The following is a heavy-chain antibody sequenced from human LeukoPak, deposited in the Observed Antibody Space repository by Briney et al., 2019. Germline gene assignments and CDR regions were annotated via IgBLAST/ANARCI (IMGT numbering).Heavy chain of an antibody. CDR3: ARKSLAARQGYYYGMDV. Sequence: RRASVKVSCKASGYTFTSYGISWVRQAPGQGLEWMGGIIPIFGTANYAQKFQGRVTITADESTSTAYMELSSLRSEDTAVYYCARKSLAARQGYYYGMDVWGQGTTVTVSS. CDR1: GYTFTSYG. D-gene: IGHD6-6*01. J-gene: IGHJ6*02. CDR2: IIPIFGTA. V-gene: IGHV1-69*13.